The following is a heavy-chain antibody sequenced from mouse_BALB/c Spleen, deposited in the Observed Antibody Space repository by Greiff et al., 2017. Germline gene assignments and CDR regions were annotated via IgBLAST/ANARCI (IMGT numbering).Heavy chain of an antibody. D-gene: IGHD2-14*01. CDR2: IFRGTGTT. CDR1: GYTFTSYC. V-gene: IGHV1S132*01. CDR3: ARRGVRDLDD. J-gene: IGHJ4*01. Sequence: QVQLQQSGAELVKPGASVKLSCKTSGYTFTSYCIQWVKQRPGQGLGWIGEIFRGTGTTYYNEKFKGKATLTIDTSSSTAYMQLRSLTSEDSAVYFCARRGVRDLDDWGQGTSVTVSS.